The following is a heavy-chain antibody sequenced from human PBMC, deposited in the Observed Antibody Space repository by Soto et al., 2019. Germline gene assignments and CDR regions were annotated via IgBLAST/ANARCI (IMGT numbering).Heavy chain of an antibody. CDR2: IYPGDSDT. Sequence: PGESLKISCKGSGYSFTSYWIGWVRQMPGKGLEWMGIIYPGDSDTRYSPSFQGQVTISADKSISTAYLQWSSLKASDTAMYYCARVIPAAPNSYYFDYWGQGTLVTVSS. V-gene: IGHV5-51*01. CDR1: GYSFTSYW. J-gene: IGHJ4*02. CDR3: ARVIPAAPNSYYFDY. D-gene: IGHD2-2*01.